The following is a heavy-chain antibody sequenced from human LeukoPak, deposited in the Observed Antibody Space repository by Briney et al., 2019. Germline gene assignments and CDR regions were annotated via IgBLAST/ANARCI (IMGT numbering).Heavy chain of an antibody. CDR2: IIPIFGTA. D-gene: IGHD4-17*01. CDR1: GGTFSSYA. CDR3: ARDYPLPPPYGDYFPIAFQH. Sequence: ASVKVSCKASGGTFSSYAISWVRQAPGQGLEWMGRIIPIFGTANYAQKFQGRVTITTDESTSTAYMELSSLRSEDTAVYYCARDYPLPPPYGDYFPIAFQHWGQGALATVSS. J-gene: IGHJ1*01. V-gene: IGHV1-69*05.